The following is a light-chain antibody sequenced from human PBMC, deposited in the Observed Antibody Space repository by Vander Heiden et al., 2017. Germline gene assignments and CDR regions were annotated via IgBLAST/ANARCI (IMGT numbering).Light chain of an antibody. V-gene: IGLV1-47*01. J-gene: IGLJ2*01. Sequence: SVLPQPPSASATHGQRVTISCAGSSSNIGINHVYWYQQLPGTAPKLLIYRSNQRPSGFSDRFSGSKSGTAASLAISGLLSEDGADHYCAACDDNLSGLLFGGGTKLTLL. CDR3: AACDDNLSGLL. CDR1: SSNIGINH. CDR2: RSN.